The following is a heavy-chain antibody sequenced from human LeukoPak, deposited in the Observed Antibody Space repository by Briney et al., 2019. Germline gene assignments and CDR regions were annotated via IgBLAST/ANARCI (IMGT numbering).Heavy chain of an antibody. D-gene: IGHD3-3*01. CDR3: ARDLLSFGVVIPMDH. CDR2: ISSSGSTT. CDR1: GFTLSSYV. Sequence: QPGGSLRLSCVVSGFTLSSYVMNWVRQAPGKGLEWVSHISSSGSTTYYADSVKGRFTISRDNAKNSLYLQMNSLRAEDTAVYYCARDLLSFGVVIPMDHWGQGTLVTVSS. V-gene: IGHV3-48*03. J-gene: IGHJ4*02.